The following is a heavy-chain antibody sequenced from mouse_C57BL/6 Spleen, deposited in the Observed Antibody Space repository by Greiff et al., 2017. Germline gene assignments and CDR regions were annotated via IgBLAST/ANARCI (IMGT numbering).Heavy chain of an antibody. J-gene: IGHJ4*01. Sequence: QVQLQQPGAELVRPGSSVKLSCKASGYTFTSYWMHWVKQRPIQGLEWIGNIDPSDSETHYNQKFKDQATLTVDNSSSTAYMQISSRTCEEYADYYCERGVKKDYQVYDMDEWGQGTSGNVSS. CDR2: IDPSDSET. CDR3: ERGVKKDYQVYDMDE. D-gene: IGHD2-4*01. CDR1: GYTFTSYW. V-gene: IGHV1-52*01.